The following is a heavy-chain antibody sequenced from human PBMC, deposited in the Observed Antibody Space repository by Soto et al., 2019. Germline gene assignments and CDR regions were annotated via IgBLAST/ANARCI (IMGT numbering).Heavy chain of an antibody. V-gene: IGHV1-69*08. D-gene: IGHD2-15*01. CDR3: AREIEVGWYFDL. CDR1: GGTFSSYT. CDR2: IIPILGIA. Sequence: QVQLVQSGAEVKKPGSSVKVSYKASGGTFSSYTISWVRQAPGQGLEWMGRIIPILGIANYAQKFQGRVTITADKSTSTAYMELSSLRSGDTAVYYCAREIEVGWYFDLWGRGTLVTVSS. J-gene: IGHJ2*01.